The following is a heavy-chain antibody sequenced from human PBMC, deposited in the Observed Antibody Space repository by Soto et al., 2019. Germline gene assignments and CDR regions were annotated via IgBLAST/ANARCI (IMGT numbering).Heavy chain of an antibody. V-gene: IGHV3-21*01. CDR2: ISSSSSYI. CDR3: ARDLVAVAGTG. Sequence: GGSLRLSCVASGFTFSSYSMNWVRQAPGKGLEWVSSISSSSSYIYYADSVKGRFTISRDNAKNSLYLQMNSLRAEDTAVYYCARDLVAVAGTGWGQGTLVTVSS. D-gene: IGHD6-19*01. CDR1: GFTFSSYS. J-gene: IGHJ4*02.